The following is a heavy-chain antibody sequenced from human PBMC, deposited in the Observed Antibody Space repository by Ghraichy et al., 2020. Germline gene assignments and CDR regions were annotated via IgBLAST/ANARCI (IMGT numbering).Heavy chain of an antibody. V-gene: IGHV3-23*01. CDR3: AKVVSLRYFDL. Sequence: GGSLRLSCAASGFTFSTYAMTWVRQAPGKGLEWVSATSGGGGSTYYADSVKGRFTISRDNSKNTLYLQMNSLRAEDTAVYSCAKVVSLRYFDLWGRGTLVTVSS. D-gene: IGHD5/OR15-5a*01. J-gene: IGHJ2*01. CDR2: TSGGGGST. CDR1: GFTFSTYA.